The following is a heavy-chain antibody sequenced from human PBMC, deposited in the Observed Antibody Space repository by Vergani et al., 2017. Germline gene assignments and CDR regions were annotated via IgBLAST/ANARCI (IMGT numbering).Heavy chain of an antibody. Sequence: EVQLVQSGAEVKKPGESLRISCKGSGYSFTSYWIGWVRQMPWKGLEWMGIIYPGDSDTRYSPSFQGQVTISAAKSISTAYLQWSSLKSSDSAMYYCGRQEETGEIRXFDPWGQGTLVTVSS. CDR3: GRQEETGEIRXFDP. D-gene: IGHD1-14*01. J-gene: IGHJ5*02. CDR2: IYPGDSDT. V-gene: IGHV5-51*01. CDR1: GYSFTSYW.